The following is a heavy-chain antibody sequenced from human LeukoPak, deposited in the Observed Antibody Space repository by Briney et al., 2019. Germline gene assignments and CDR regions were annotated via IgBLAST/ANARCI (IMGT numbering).Heavy chain of an antibody. CDR3: ARGRGYCSSTTCYAGYYFDY. J-gene: IGHJ4*02. V-gene: IGHV7-4-1*02. Sequence: ASVTVSCKASGYTFTDYAMNWVRQAPGQGLEWMGWINTDTGNPTYAQGFTGRFVFSFDTSVSTAYLQISSLKAEDTAVYYCARGRGYCSSTTCYAGYYFDYWGQGTLVTVSS. CDR2: INTDTGNP. CDR1: GYTFTDYA. D-gene: IGHD2-2*01.